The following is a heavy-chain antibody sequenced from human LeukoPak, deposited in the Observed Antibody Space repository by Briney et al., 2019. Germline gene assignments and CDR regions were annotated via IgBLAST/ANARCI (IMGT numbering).Heavy chain of an antibody. CDR3: ARDPYGDYPQLVFDY. V-gene: IGHV3-21*01. CDR2: ISSSSSYI. D-gene: IGHD4-17*01. Sequence: GGSLRLSCAASGFTFSSYSMNWVRQAPGKGLEWVSSISSSSSYIYYADSVKGRFTISRDNAKNSLYLPMNSLRAEDTAVYYCARDPYGDYPQLVFDYWGQGTLVTVSS. CDR1: GFTFSSYS. J-gene: IGHJ4*02.